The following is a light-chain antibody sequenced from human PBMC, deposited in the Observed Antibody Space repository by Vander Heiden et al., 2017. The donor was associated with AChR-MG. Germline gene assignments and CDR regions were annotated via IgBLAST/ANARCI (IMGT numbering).Light chain of an antibody. CDR1: SSDVGGYDS. J-gene: IGLJ3*02. Sequence: QSALTQPASVSGSPGQSTTISCSGTSSDVGGYDSVSWYQQHPGKAPKLMIYDVSERHSGVSNRFSASKSGNTASLTISGLQAEDEADYFCTSYTSSNTLVFGGGTKVTVL. V-gene: IGLV2-14*03. CDR3: TSYTSSNTLV. CDR2: DVS.